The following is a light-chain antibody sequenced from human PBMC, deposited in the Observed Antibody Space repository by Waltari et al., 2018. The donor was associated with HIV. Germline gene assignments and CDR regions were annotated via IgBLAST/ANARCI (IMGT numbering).Light chain of an antibody. CDR2: DVS. CDR1: SSDVGGYNY. CDR3: CSYAGSYSWV. J-gene: IGLJ3*02. Sequence: QSALTQPRSVSGSPGQSVTISCTGTSSDVGGYNYVSWYQQHPGKAPKLMIYDVSKRPSGVPDRFAGSKSGNPASLTISGLQAEDEADYYCCSYAGSYSWVFGGGTKLTVL. V-gene: IGLV2-11*01.